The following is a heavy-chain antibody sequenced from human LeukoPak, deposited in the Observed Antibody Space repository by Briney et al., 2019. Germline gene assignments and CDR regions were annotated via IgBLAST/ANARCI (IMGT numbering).Heavy chain of an antibody. CDR2: ISWNSGSI. V-gene: IGHV3-9*03. CDR3: AKDIRGYGDAFDY. D-gene: IGHD4-17*01. J-gene: IGHJ4*02. Sequence: PGRSLRLSSAASGFTFDDYAMHWVRQAPGKGLEWVSGISWNSGSIGYADSVKGRFTISRDNAKNSLYLQMNSLRAEDMALYYCAKDIRGYGDAFDYWGQGTLVTVSS. CDR1: GFTFDDYA.